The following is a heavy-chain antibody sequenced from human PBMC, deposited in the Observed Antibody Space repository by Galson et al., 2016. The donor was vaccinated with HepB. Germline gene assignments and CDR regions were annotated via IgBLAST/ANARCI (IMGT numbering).Heavy chain of an antibody. V-gene: IGHV3-23*01. D-gene: IGHD4-17*01. J-gene: IGHJ4*02. CDR1: GFTFSNYP. CDR2: VHYDGDTT. CDR3: AKTYGDYHIGQRDY. Sequence: SLRLSCAASGFTFSNYPMSWVRQAAGKGLEWVSSVHYDGDTTYYSDSVKGRFTIFRDQSKNTVYLQMNSLRVEDTAVYYCAKTYGDYHIGQRDYWGQGTLVSVSS.